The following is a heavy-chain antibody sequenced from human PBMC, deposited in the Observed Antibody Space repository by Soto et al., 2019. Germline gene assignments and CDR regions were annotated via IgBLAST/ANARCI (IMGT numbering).Heavy chain of an antibody. CDR3: AKDSGQCDDYFDY. J-gene: IGHJ4*02. D-gene: IGHD3-3*01. CDR1: GFTFDDYA. V-gene: IGHV3-9*01. Sequence: EVQLVVSGGGLVQPGRSLRLSCAASGFTFDDYAMHWVRQAPGKGLEWVSGISWNSGSIGYADSVKSRFTISRDNAKNSMHLQRNSMSAEGTALYYCAKDSGQCDDYFDYWGQGTLVNVSS. CDR2: ISWNSGSI.